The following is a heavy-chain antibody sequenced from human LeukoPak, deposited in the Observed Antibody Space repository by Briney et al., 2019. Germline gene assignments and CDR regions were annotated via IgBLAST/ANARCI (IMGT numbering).Heavy chain of an antibody. J-gene: IGHJ5*02. Sequence: PGGSLRLSCAASGFTFSNYWMSWVRQAPGKGLEWVAHIKPDGSEKNYVDSVKGRFTLFRDDAKNLVYLQMNSLRVEDTAVYYCARDSGSGGPWGQGTPVTVSS. CDR3: ARDSGSGGP. CDR1: GFTFSNYW. D-gene: IGHD6-19*01. V-gene: IGHV3-7*01. CDR2: IKPDGSEK.